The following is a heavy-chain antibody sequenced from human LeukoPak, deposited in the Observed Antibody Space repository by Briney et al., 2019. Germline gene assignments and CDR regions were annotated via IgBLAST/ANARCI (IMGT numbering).Heavy chain of an antibody. CDR1: GFTFSSYA. Sequence: PGGSLRLSCAASGFTFSSYAMSWVRQAPAKGLEWVSAISGSGGSTYYADSVKGRFTISRDNSKNTLYLQMNSLRAEDTAVYYCAKGGASTGTTYVGYWGQGTLVTVSS. CDR2: ISGSGGST. J-gene: IGHJ4*02. CDR3: AKGGASTGTTYVGY. V-gene: IGHV3-23*01. D-gene: IGHD1-1*01.